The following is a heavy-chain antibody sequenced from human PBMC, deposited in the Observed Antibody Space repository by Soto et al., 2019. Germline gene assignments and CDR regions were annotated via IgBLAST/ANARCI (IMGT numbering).Heavy chain of an antibody. CDR1: GFTFSSYW. Sequence: GGSLRLSCAASGFTFSSYWMHWVRQAPGKGLVWVSRINSDGSSTSYADSVKGRFTISRDNSKNTLYLQMNSLRAEDTAVYYCAREKYPIVCSTWDALDIWGQGTTVTVSS. CDR3: AREKYPIVCSTWDALDI. D-gene: IGHD1-26*01. J-gene: IGHJ3*02. V-gene: IGHV3-74*01. CDR2: INSDGSST.